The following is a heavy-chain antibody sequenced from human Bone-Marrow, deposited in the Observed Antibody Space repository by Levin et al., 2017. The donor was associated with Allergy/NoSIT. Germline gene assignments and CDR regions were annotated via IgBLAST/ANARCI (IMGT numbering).Heavy chain of an antibody. CDR1: GFTSSNYA. CDR2: ISASGTRT. CDR3: PQGLGGDFNY. Sequence: PGGSLRLSCAASGFTSSNYAMSWVRQAPGKGLEWVSGISASGTRTYYADSAKGRFTISRDDSKNMLYLQMNSLRGEDTAVYYCPQGLGGDFNYWGQGTLVIVSS. D-gene: IGHD3-16*01. V-gene: IGHV3-23*01. J-gene: IGHJ4*02.